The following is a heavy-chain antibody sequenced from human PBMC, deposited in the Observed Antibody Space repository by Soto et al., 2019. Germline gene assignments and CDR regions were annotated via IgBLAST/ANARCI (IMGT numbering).Heavy chain of an antibody. D-gene: IGHD2-15*01. CDR2: IYHSGST. CDR1: GGSISSGGYS. Sequence: SETLSLTCAVSGGSISSGGYSWSWIRQPPGKGLEWIGYIYHSGSTYYNPSLKSRVTISVDRSKNQFSLKLSSVTAADTAVYYCARDWDIVILSVPIPNYNYGMDVWGQGTTVTVSS. V-gene: IGHV4-30-2*01. J-gene: IGHJ6*02. CDR3: ARDWDIVILSVPIPNYNYGMDV.